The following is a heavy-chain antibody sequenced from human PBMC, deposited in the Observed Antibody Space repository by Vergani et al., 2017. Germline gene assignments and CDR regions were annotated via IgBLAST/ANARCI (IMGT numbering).Heavy chain of an antibody. D-gene: IGHD1-26*01. Sequence: EVQLVESGGGLVQPGGSLRLSCAASGFTFSSYSMNWVRQAPGKGLEWVSYISSSSSTIYYADSVKGRFTIYRDNAKNSLYLQMTSLRAEDTAVYYCARDYSGSYLPDDAFDIWGQGTMVTVSS. CDR2: ISSSSSTI. J-gene: IGHJ3*02. CDR3: ARDYSGSYLPDDAFDI. CDR1: GFTFSSYS. V-gene: IGHV3-48*01.